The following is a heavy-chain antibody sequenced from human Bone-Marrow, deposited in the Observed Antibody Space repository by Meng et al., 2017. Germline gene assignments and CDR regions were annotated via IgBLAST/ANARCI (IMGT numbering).Heavy chain of an antibody. CDR3: ARAIRFQPRGGFDY. J-gene: IGHJ4*02. V-gene: IGHV4-34*01. CDR2: INHSGST. CDR1: GGSFSGYY. D-gene: IGHD3-3*01. Sequence: SETLSLTCTVYGGSFSGYYWSWIRQPPGKGLEWIGEINHSGSTNYNPSLKSRVTISVDTSKNQFSLKLSSVTAADTAVYYCARAIRFQPRGGFDYWGQGTLVTVSS.